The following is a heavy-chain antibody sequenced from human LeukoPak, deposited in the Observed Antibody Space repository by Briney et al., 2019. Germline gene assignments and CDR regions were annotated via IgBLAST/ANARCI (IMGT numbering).Heavy chain of an antibody. CDR3: ARGIAIIPAGVADC. J-gene: IGHJ4*02. V-gene: IGHV3-74*03. D-gene: IGHD2-2*01. CDR1: GFTFSNYW. Sequence: GGSLRLSCAASGFTFSNYWMHWVRQAPGKGLVWVSRINTDGRSTTRADSVKGRFTISRDNAKNTLYLQMNGLRAEDTAVYYCARGIAIIPAGVADCWGQGTLVTVSS. CDR2: INTDGRST.